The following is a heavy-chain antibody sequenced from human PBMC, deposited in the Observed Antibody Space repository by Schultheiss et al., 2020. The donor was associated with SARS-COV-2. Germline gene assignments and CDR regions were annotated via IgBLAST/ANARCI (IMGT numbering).Heavy chain of an antibody. CDR3: AHFVSARRSYYYYGMDV. J-gene: IGHJ6*02. Sequence: SGPTLVKPTQTLTLTCTVSGFSLSNARMGVSWIRQPPGKALEWLALIYWDDDKRYSPSLKSRLTITKDTSKNQVVLTMTNMDPVDTATYYCAHFVSARRSYYYYGMDVWGQGTTVTVSS. D-gene: IGHD2-21*02. CDR1: GFSLSNARMG. V-gene: IGHV2-5*02. CDR2: IYWDDDK.